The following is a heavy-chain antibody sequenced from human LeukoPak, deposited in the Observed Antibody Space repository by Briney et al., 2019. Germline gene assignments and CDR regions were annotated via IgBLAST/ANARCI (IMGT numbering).Heavy chain of an antibody. D-gene: IGHD2/OR15-2a*01. V-gene: IGHV1-24*01. CDR3: ATGELNYFGGPPPTPFDY. Sequence: ASVKVSCKVSGYTLTELSMHWVRQAAGKGLEWMGGFDPEDGETIYAQKFQGRVTMTEDTSTDTAYMELSSLRSEDTAVYYCATGELNYFGGPPPTPFDYWGQGTLVTVSS. CDR1: GYTLTELS. CDR2: FDPEDGET. J-gene: IGHJ4*02.